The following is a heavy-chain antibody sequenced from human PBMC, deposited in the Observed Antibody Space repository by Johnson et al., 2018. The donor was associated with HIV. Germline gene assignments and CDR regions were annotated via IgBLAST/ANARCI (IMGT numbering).Heavy chain of an antibody. D-gene: IGHD1-26*01. Sequence: VQVLESGGGVVQPGRSLRLSCAASGFTFSSYAMHWVRQAPGKGLEWVANIKQDGSEKNYGDSVKGRFTISRDNAENSLSLQMNSLRAEDTAVYYCARVEWELGAFDIWGQGTMVTVSS. CDR3: ARVEWELGAFDI. V-gene: IGHV3-7*01. CDR1: GFTFSSYA. CDR2: IKQDGSEK. J-gene: IGHJ3*02.